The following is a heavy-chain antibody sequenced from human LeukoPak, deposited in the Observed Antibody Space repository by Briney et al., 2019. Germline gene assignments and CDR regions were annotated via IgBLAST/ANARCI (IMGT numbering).Heavy chain of an antibody. CDR2: IYHSGST. D-gene: IGHD5-12*01. CDR1: GGSISTSNW. Sequence: SGTLSLTCAVSGGSISTSNWWSWVRQPPGKGLEWIGEIYHSGSTNYNPSLKSRVTISVDKSKNQFSLKVSSVTAADTAVCYCVRQNLLVATSNPTFDYWGQGTLVTVSP. J-gene: IGHJ4*02. V-gene: IGHV4-4*02. CDR3: VRQNLLVATSNPTFDY.